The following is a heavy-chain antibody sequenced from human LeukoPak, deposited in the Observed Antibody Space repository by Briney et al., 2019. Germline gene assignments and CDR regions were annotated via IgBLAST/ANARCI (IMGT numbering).Heavy chain of an antibody. CDR3: ARDSGDGYNLGYFDY. D-gene: IGHD5-24*01. V-gene: IGHV3-33*01. CDR2: IWYDGSNK. Sequence: GGSLRLTCAASGFTFSSYGMHWVRQAPGKGLEWVAVIWYDGSNKYYADSVKGRFTISRDNSKNTLYLQMNSLRAEDTAVYYCARDSGDGYNLGYFDYWGQGTLVTVSS. J-gene: IGHJ4*02. CDR1: GFTFSSYG.